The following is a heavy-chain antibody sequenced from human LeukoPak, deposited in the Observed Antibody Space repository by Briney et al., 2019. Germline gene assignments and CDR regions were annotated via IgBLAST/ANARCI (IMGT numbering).Heavy chain of an antibody. J-gene: IGHJ4*02. CDR2: IIPILGIA. Sequence: SVNVSCKASGGTFSSYAISWVRQAPGQGLEWMGRIIPILGIANYAQKFQGRVTITADKSTSTAYMELSSLRSEDTAVYYCARGGLPLDYWGQGTLVTVSS. CDR3: ARGGLPLDY. CDR1: GGTFSSYA. V-gene: IGHV1-69*04. D-gene: IGHD1-26*01.